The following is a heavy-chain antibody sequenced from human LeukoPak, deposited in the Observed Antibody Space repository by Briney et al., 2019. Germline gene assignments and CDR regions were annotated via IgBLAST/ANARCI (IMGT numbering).Heavy chain of an antibody. CDR2: ISSSSSYI. CDR1: GFTFSSYS. J-gene: IGHJ6*03. CDR3: ARSLLPGKENYYYYMDV. V-gene: IGHV3-21*01. Sequence: TGGSLRLSCAASGFTFSSYSMNWVRQAPGKGLEWVSSISSSSSYIYYADSVKGRFTISRDNAKNSLYLQMNSLRAEDTAVYYCARSLLPGKENYYYYMDVWGKGTTVTVSS.